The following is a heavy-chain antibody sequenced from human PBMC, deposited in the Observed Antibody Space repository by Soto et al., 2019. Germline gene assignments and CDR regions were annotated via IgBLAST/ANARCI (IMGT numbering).Heavy chain of an antibody. D-gene: IGHD2-2*01. CDR2: IYWDDDK. CDR3: AHSYCSSTSCYFKVVDFDY. CDR1: GFSLSTSGVG. V-gene: IGHV2-5*02. Sequence: QITLKESGPTLVKPTQTLTLTCTFSGFSLSTSGVGVGWIRQPPGKALEWLALIYWDDDKRYSPSLKSRLTITKDTSKNQVVLTMTNMDPVDTATYCCAHSYCSSTSCYFKVVDFDYWGQGTLVTVSS. J-gene: IGHJ4*02.